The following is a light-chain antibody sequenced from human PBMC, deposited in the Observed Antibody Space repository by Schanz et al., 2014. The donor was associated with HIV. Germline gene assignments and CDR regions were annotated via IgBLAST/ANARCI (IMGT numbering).Light chain of an antibody. V-gene: IGLV1-47*02. CDR2: ATY. CDR1: SSNIGSNY. CDR3: QSYDSGLRGWV. J-gene: IGLJ3*02. Sequence: QSVLTQPPSASGTPGQRVTILCSGSSSNIGSNYAHWYQHLPGTAPKLLIYATYQRPSGVPDRFSGSGSATSASLAISGLQAEDEADYYCQSYDSGLRGWVFGGGTKLTVL.